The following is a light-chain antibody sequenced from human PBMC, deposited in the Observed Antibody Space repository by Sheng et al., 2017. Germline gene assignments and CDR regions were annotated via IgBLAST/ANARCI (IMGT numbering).Light chain of an antibody. CDR2: GAS. CDR3: QQYNNWPPLT. J-gene: IGKJ4*01. Sequence: DTVMTQSPATLSVSPGERVTLSCRASQNINTNLAWYQQRPGQAPRLLISGASNRATGIPGRFSGSGSGTEFTLTINSLQSEDSAVYYCQQYNNWPPLTFAGGTKVEIK. V-gene: IGKV3D-15*01. CDR1: QNINTN.